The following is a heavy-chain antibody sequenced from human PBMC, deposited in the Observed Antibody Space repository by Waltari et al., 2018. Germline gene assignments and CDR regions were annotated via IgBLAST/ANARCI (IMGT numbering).Heavy chain of an antibody. CDR2: ILSNGATT. CDR1: GSTFTAYA. D-gene: IGHD3-10*01. J-gene: IGHJ4*01. V-gene: IGHV3-23*01. CDR3: AKRTYGPFDS. Sequence: EQLLESGGALNQPGGYLRLSCAAAGSTFTAYAMDWVRQVPGKGLEWVSAILSNGATTYYAASVKGRFTISRDNSKNTLYLQMNSLTAEDTAVYYCAKRTYGPFDSWGHGTLVTVSS.